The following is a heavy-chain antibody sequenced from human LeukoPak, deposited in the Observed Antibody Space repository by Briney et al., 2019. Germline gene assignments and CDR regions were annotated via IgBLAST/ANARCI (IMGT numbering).Heavy chain of an antibody. D-gene: IGHD3-16*02. CDR1: GGSISSSNW. J-gene: IGHJ4*02. CDR3: ARGTQYDYVWGSYRPSDY. CDR2: IYYSGST. V-gene: IGHV4-4*02. Sequence: SETLSLTCAVSGGSISSSNWWSWVRQPPGKGLEWIGYIYYSGSTYYNPSLKSRVTISVDTSKNQFSLKLSSVTAADTAVYYCARGTQYDYVWGSYRPSDYWGQGTLVTVSS.